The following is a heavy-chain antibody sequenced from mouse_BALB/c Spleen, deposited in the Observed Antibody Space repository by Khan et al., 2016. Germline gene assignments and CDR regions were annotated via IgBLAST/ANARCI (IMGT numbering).Heavy chain of an antibody. CDR2: INTTTGET. Sequence: QIQLVQSGPELKKSGETVKISCKASGYTFTNSGINWVRQAPGKGLEWMDWINTTTGETKYADDFKGRFAFSLETSASTAYLQINNLTNEDTTTYICATSVATEIATIANYWGQGTTLTVSS. D-gene: IGHD1-1*01. J-gene: IGHJ2*01. CDR3: ATSVATEIATIANY. CDR1: GYTFTNSG. V-gene: IGHV9-3-1*01.